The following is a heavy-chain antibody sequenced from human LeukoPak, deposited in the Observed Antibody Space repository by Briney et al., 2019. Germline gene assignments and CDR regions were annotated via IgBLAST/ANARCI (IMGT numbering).Heavy chain of an antibody. V-gene: IGHV4-34*01. D-gene: IGHD3-22*01. J-gene: IGHJ4*02. Sequence: SETLSHACAVYGGAFSGYYWSWIRQPPGKGLEWIGEINHSGSTDYNPSLKSRVTMSVDTSKNQFSLRLGSVTAADTAVYYCARKNITMIKGTLFDYWGQGILVTVSS. CDR2: INHSGST. CDR3: ARKNITMIKGTLFDY. CDR1: GGAFSGYY.